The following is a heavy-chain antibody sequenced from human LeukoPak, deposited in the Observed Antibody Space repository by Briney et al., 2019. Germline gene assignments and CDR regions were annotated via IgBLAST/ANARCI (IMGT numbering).Heavy chain of an antibody. Sequence: GGSLRLSCAASGFTFEDYAMHWVRQAPGKGLAWVSGISWNSGSIGYAHSVKGRFTISRDNAKNSLYLQMNSLRAEDTALYYCAKGILHDTAMVNYFDYWGQGTLVTVSS. J-gene: IGHJ4*02. D-gene: IGHD5-18*01. CDR1: GFTFEDYA. V-gene: IGHV3-9*01. CDR3: AKGILHDTAMVNYFDY. CDR2: ISWNSGSI.